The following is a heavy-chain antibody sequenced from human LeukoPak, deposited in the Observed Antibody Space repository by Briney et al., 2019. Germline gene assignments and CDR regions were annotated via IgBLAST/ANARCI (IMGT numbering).Heavy chain of an antibody. CDR3: AISIDFDYGDYYFDY. CDR1: GVSFSGYY. D-gene: IGHD4-17*01. CDR2: INHSGST. V-gene: IGHV4-34*01. J-gene: IGHJ4*02. Sequence: PSETLSLTCAVYGVSFSGYYWSWIRQPPGKGLEWIGEINHSGSTNYNPSLMSRVTISLDTSKNQFSLKLSSVTAADTAVYYCAISIDFDYGDYYFDYWGQGALVTISS.